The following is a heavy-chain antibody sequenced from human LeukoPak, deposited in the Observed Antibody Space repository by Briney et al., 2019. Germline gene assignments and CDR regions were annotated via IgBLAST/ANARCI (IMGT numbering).Heavy chain of an antibody. D-gene: IGHD3/OR15-3a*01. V-gene: IGHV3-74*01. CDR2: INSDGSST. CDR3: ARDPFFGQPPDD. Sequence: GGSLRLSCAAPGFTFSSYWMHWVRQAPGKGLVWVSRINSDGSSTSYADSVKGRFTISRDNAKNTLYLQMNSLRAEDTAVYYCARDPFFGQPPDDWGQGTLVTVSS. J-gene: IGHJ4*02. CDR1: GFTFSSYW.